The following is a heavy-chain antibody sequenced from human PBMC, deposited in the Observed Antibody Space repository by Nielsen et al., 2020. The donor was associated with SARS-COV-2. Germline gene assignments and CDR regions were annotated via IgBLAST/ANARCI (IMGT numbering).Heavy chain of an antibody. CDR2: VDHTGRT. CDR1: VGSFSGYY. Sequence: SETLSLTCAVHVGSFSGYYWSWVRQPPGKGLEWIGEVDHTGRTNNNPSLKSRVTISVDTSRNQFSLKLTSVTAADTAVYYCARGSDEGLALWGQGTLVTVSS. J-gene: IGHJ4*02. CDR3: ARGSDEGLAL. V-gene: IGHV4-34*01. D-gene: IGHD6-19*01.